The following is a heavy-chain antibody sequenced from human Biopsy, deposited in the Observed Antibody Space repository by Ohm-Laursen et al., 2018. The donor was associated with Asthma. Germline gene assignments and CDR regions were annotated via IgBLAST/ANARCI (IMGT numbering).Heavy chain of an antibody. D-gene: IGHD3-22*01. V-gene: IGHV4-59*11. J-gene: IGHJ4*02. CDR1: GGSIRSHD. CDR3: ARAQDYYDSRGYYRSFDY. Sequence: PSETLSLTCTVSGGSIRSHDWTWIRLPPGKGLEYIGDVSHTGSTNYNPSLKSRVTMSLDTSKNQFSLRLTSVTPADTAVYYCARAQDYYDSRGYYRSFDYWGQGTLVTVSS. CDR2: VSHTGST.